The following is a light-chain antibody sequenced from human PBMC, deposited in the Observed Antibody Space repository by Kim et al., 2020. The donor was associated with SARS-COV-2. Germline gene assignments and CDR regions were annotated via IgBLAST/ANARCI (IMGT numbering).Light chain of an antibody. CDR2: KAS. CDR1: QSISGW. V-gene: IGKV1-5*03. Sequence: GSVADSVGITWRASQSISGWLAWDHQKPGKGPKILIHKASTLEGAVPSRFSGSESGTEFTLTNSSLQPDDFATYYCQQYQSYPWPFGHGTKGDIK. CDR3: QQYQSYPWP. J-gene: IGKJ1*01.